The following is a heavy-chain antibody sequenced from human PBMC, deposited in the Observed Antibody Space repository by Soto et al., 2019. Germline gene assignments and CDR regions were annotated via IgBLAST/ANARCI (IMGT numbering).Heavy chain of an antibody. CDR2: ISGSGGST. CDR1: GFTFSSYA. Sequence: EVQLLESGGGLVQPGGSLRLSCAASGFTFSSYAMSWVRQAPGKGLEWVSAISGSGGSTYYADSVKGRFTISRDNSKNTLYLQMNSLRAEDTAVYYCAKRNRSRVTTRGLYFDYWGQGTLVTVSS. CDR3: AKRNRSRVTTRGLYFDY. V-gene: IGHV3-23*01. D-gene: IGHD4-17*01. J-gene: IGHJ4*02.